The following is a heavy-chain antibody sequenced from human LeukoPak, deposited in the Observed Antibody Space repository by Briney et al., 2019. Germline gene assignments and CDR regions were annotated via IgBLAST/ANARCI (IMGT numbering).Heavy chain of an antibody. V-gene: IGHV3-48*02. J-gene: IGHJ3*02. CDR3: ARDGDSSGYYAAFDI. CDR1: GFTLSRYW. CDR2: ISSSSSII. Sequence: GGSLRLSCAASGFTLSRYWMSWVRQAPGKGLEWLSYISSSSSIIYYADSVKGRFTISRDNAKNSLYLQMNSLRDEDTAVYYCARDGDSSGYYAAFDIWGQGTMVTVSS. D-gene: IGHD3-22*01.